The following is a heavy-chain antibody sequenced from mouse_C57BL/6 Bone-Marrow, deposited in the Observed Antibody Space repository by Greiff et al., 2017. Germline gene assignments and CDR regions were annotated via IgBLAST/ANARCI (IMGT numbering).Heavy chain of an antibody. Sequence: VQLQQPGAELVKPGASVKLSCKASGYTFTSYWMHWVKQRPGQGLEWIGMIHPNSGSTNYNEKFKSKATLTVDKSSSTAYMQLSSLTSEDSAVYDCARGRAYYGNYAMDYGGKGTSVTVSS. CDR2: IHPNSGST. CDR3: ARGRAYYGNYAMDY. J-gene: IGHJ4*01. D-gene: IGHD2-10*01. V-gene: IGHV1-64*01. CDR1: GYTFTSYW.